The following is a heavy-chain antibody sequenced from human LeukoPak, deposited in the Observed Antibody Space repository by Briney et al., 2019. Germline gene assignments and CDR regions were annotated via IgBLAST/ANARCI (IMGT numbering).Heavy chain of an antibody. CDR1: GFTFSSYA. J-gene: IGHJ4*02. Sequence: PGGSLRLSCAASGFTFSSYAMSWVRQAPGKGLEWVSTISGNGGSTYYADSVKGRFTISRDNSKNTLYLQMNSLRAEDTAVYYCAKVPPDFWSGYHPFDYWGQGTLVTVSS. CDR3: AKVPPDFWSGYHPFDY. D-gene: IGHD3-3*01. CDR2: ISGNGGST. V-gene: IGHV3-23*01.